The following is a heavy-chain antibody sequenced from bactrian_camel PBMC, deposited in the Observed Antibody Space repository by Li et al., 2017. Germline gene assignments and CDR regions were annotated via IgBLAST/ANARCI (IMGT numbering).Heavy chain of an antibody. CDR1: TASPLC. CDR3: AADRRILGYCYTTPDKYDY. D-gene: IGHD2*01. V-gene: IGHV3-3*01. CDR2: IYSTTGNT. J-gene: IGHJ4*01. Sequence: HVQLVESGGGSVQAGGSLRLSCSGFTASPLCMGWFRQPPGKEREGVAAIYSTTGNTYYADSVRGRFTISRDNAKNTVYLQMNSLKPDDTAMYYCAADRRILGYCYTTPDKYDYWGQGTQVTVS.